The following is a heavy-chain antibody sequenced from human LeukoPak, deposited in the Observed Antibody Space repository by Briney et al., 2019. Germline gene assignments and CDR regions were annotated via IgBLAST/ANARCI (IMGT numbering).Heavy chain of an antibody. D-gene: IGHD3-10*01. V-gene: IGHV4-61*09. CDR2: VYTSGRM. Sequence: SETLSLTCTVSGGSISSGSYDWYWLRQPAGKGLEWIGHVYTSGRMSYNPSLKSRVTISVDTSKNQFSLKLTSVTAADTAVYYCTKGRGIWGQGALVTVSS. CDR3: TKGRGI. CDR1: GGSISSGSYD. J-gene: IGHJ4*02.